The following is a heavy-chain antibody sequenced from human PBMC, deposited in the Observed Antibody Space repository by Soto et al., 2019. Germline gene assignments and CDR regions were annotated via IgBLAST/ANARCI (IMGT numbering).Heavy chain of an antibody. CDR3: ARGSYYYGSGSYPGGY. CDR2: IWYDGSNK. CDR1: GFTFSSYG. V-gene: IGHV3-33*01. J-gene: IGHJ4*02. D-gene: IGHD3-10*01. Sequence: QVQLVESGGGAVQPGRSLRLSCAASGFTFSSYGMHWVRQAPGKGLEWVAVIWYDGSNKYYADSVKGRFTISRDNSKNTLYLQMNSLRAEDTAVYYCARGSYYYGSGSYPGGYWGQGTLVTVSS.